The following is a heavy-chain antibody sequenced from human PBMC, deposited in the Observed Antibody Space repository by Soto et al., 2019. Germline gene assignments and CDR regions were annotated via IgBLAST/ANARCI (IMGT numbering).Heavy chain of an antibody. J-gene: IGHJ5*02. CDR1: GFTFSDYH. D-gene: IGHD3-10*01. V-gene: IGHV3-11*01. CDR2: ISNTASTI. Sequence: QVQLVESGGGLVKPGGSLRLSCAASGFTFSDYHMSWIRQAPGKGLEWVSYISNTASTINYADSVKGRFAISRDNAKNSVYLQMNSLRAEDTAVYYCARDGTKRGSWFDPWGQGTLVTVSS. CDR3: ARDGTKRGSWFDP.